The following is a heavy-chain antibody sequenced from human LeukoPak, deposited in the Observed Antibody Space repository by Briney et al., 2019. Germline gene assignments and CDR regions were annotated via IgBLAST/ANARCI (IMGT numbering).Heavy chain of an antibody. J-gene: IGHJ5*02. CDR2: IYYSGST. D-gene: IGHD3-10*01. Sequence: SETLSLTCTVSGGSISSGGYYWSWIRQHPGKGLEWIGYIYYSGSTYYNPSLKSRVTISVDTSKNQFSLKLSSVTAADTAVYYCARGRVVRGVPRNWFDPWGQGTLVTVSS. CDR1: GGSISSGGYY. CDR3: ARGRVVRGVPRNWFDP. V-gene: IGHV4-31*03.